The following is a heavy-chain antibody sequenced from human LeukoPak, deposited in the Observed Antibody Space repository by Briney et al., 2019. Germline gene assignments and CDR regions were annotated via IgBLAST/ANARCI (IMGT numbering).Heavy chain of an antibody. D-gene: IGHD2-15*01. CDR1: GYSFTSYW. V-gene: IGHV5-51*01. CDR2: IYPADSDT. Sequence: GESLKISCKGSGYSFTSYWIGWGRQMPGKCQERMWIIYPADSDTRHSPSFQGQVTISADKSISTAYLQWSSLKASDTAMYYCARYAGSFFDCRGGSCDGSIDYWGQGTLVTVSS. J-gene: IGHJ4*02. CDR3: ARYAGSFFDCRGGSCDGSIDY.